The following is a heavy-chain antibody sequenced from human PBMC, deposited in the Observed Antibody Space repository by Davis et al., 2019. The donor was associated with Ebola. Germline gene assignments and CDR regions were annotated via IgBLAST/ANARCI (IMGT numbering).Heavy chain of an antibody. Sequence: ASVKVSCKASGYTFSAYNLHWVRQVPGHGLEWMGRIITNSGGTHYSQKFQDSVTITRDPSISTAYLELTLLTSDDTALYYCARGDKFGLPNWGQGTLVTVSS. V-gene: IGHV1-2*06. D-gene: IGHD3-16*01. CDR3: ARGDKFGLPN. J-gene: IGHJ4*02. CDR1: GYTFSAYN. CDR2: IITNSGGT.